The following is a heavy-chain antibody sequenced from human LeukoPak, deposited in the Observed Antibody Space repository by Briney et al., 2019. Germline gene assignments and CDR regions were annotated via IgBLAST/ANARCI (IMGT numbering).Heavy chain of an antibody. Sequence: ASVKVSCKASGCTFTGYYMHWVRQAPGQGLEWMGIINPSGGSTSYAQKFQGRVTMTRDMSTSTVYMELSSLRSEDTAVYYCARDLRDIVATGLNWYFDLWGRGTLVTVSS. CDR2: INPSGGST. V-gene: IGHV1-46*01. D-gene: IGHD5-12*01. CDR3: ARDLRDIVATGLNWYFDL. J-gene: IGHJ2*01. CDR1: GCTFTGYY.